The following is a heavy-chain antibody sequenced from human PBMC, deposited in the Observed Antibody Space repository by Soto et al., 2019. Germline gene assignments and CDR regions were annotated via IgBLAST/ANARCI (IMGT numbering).Heavy chain of an antibody. J-gene: IGHJ5*01. D-gene: IGHD6-13*01. V-gene: IGHV4-34*01. CDR2: INHSGST. CDR3: ARSGRQQLVRMNWFDS. CDR1: GGSFSNYY. Sequence: QVQLQQWGAGLLKPSETLSLTCAVYGGSFSNYYWSWIRQPPGKGLECIGEINHSGSTNYNPSLKSRVTISVDTSKNQFSLNLSSVTSADMAVNYCARSGRQQLVRMNWFDSWGQGTLVTVSS.